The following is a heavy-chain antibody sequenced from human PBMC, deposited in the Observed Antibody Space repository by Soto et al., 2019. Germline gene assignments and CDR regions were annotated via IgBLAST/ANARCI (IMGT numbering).Heavy chain of an antibody. CDR2: ISGSGGAT. CDR1: EFTFSSYA. V-gene: IGHV3-23*01. Sequence: PVGSLRLSCEASEFTFSSYAMNWVRQAPGKGLEWISVISGSGGATYFADSVKGRFVIPRDNSKNTLYLRMNSLRAEDTDIYYCAKATGRVVHPLVLDYWGQGSLVTVSS. J-gene: IGHJ4*02. D-gene: IGHD3-3*01. CDR3: AKATGRVVHPLVLDY.